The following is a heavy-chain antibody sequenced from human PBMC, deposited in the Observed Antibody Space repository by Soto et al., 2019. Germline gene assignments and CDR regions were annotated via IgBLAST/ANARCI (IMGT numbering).Heavy chain of an antibody. CDR1: GFTFSSYA. CDR3: AKPSGCIKY. J-gene: IGHJ4*02. D-gene: IGHD2-8*01. CDR2: ISGSGGGT. V-gene: IGHV3-23*01. Sequence: GGSLRLSCAASGFTFSSYAMSWVRQAPGKGLEWVSGISGSGGGTYYADSVKGRFTISRDNSKNTLYLQMNSLRAEDTAVYYSAKPSGCIKYWGQGTLVTVSS.